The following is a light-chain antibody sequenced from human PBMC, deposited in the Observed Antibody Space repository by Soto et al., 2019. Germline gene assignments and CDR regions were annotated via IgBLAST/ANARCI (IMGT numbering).Light chain of an antibody. Sequence: DIVMTQSPATLSVSPGERATLSCRASQTVGGNLAWYQQKPAQPPRLLIYDASTRATGVPARFSGSGSGTEFTLTISSLQSDDFALYYCHQYDSWPPHTFGQGTRLEIK. CDR3: HQYDSWPPHT. V-gene: IGKV3-15*01. J-gene: IGKJ2*01. CDR1: QTVGGN. CDR2: DAS.